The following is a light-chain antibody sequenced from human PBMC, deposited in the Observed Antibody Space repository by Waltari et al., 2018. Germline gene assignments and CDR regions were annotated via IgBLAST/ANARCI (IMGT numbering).Light chain of an antibody. V-gene: IGLV4-69*01. J-gene: IGLJ3*02. CDR1: SGHGSYS. CDR3: QTGGFGIWV. Sequence: QLMLTQSPSASASLGASVKLTCTLSSGHGSYSIAWHQQHPEKGPRYLMKVNSDGSHIKGDGIPDRFSGSSSGTERYLSISSLQSEDEADYYCQTGGFGIWVFGGGTKLTVL. CDR2: VNSDGSH.